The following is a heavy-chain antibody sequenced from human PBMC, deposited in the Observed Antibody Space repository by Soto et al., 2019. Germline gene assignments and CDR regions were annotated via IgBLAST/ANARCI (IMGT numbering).Heavy chain of an antibody. V-gene: IGHV3-13*01. CDR3: ARGGRFRDGFGGMDV. J-gene: IGHJ6*01. CDR2: IGTAGDT. D-gene: IGHD3-16*01. CDR1: GFTFSSYD. Sequence: EVQLVESGGGLVQPGGSLRITCAASGFTFSSYDMHWVRQATGKGLEWVSAIGTAGDTYYPGSVKGRFTISRENAKNSLYLQMNSLRAGDTAVYYFARGGRFRDGFGGMDVWGQGSTVTVSS.